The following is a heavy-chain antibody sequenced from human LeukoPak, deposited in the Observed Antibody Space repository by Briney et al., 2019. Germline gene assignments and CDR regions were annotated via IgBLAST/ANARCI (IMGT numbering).Heavy chain of an antibody. CDR2: ITNNGTTI. Sequence: PGGSLRLSCAASGFTFSSYAMNWVRQAPGKGLEWVSYITNNGTTIYYADSVKGRFTISRDNSKNTLYLQMNSLRAEDTAVYYCARDMGIAAAGIRAWGQGTLVTVSS. J-gene: IGHJ5*02. D-gene: IGHD6-13*01. CDR3: ARDMGIAAAGIRA. V-gene: IGHV3-48*03. CDR1: GFTFSSYA.